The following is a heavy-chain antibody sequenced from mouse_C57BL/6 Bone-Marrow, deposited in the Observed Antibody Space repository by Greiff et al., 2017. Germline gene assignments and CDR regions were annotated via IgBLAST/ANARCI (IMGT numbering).Heavy chain of an antibody. CDR3: TRDFWFAY. CDR2: ISSGGDYI. Sequence: EVHLVESGEGLVKPGGSLKLSCAASGFTFSSYAMSWVRQTPEKRLEWVAYISSGGDYIYYADTVKGRFTISRDNARNTLYLQMSNLTSVDTAMYYCTRDFWFAYWGQGTLVTVSA. J-gene: IGHJ3*01. CDR1: GFTFSSYA. V-gene: IGHV5-9-1*02.